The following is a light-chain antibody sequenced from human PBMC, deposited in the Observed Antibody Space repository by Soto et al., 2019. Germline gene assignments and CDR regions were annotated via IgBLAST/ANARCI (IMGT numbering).Light chain of an antibody. Sequence: EIVLTQSPVTLSVSPAERATLSCRASQSVSSYLAWYQQKPGQAPRLLINDASNRATGIPARFSGGGSGTDFTLTIDNLEPEDFEVYYCQHRSNWPPPVTFGQGTRLEIK. J-gene: IGKJ5*01. CDR1: QSVSSY. V-gene: IGKV3-11*01. CDR2: DAS. CDR3: QHRSNWPPPVT.